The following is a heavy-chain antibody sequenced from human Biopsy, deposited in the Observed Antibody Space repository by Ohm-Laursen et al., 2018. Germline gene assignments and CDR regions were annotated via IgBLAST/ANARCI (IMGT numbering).Heavy chain of an antibody. D-gene: IGHD3-9*01. CDR1: GYTFTGYY. V-gene: IGHV1-2*02. Sequence: ASVKVSCKASGYTFTGYYLHWVRQAPGQGLEWMGWINPKSGGTHYLEKFRGRVTMARDTSISTAYMEVSSLRSDDTAVYYCAIDGNDFLTDYLKIDQWGQGTLVTVSS. CDR2: INPKSGGT. J-gene: IGHJ4*02. CDR3: AIDGNDFLTDYLKIDQ.